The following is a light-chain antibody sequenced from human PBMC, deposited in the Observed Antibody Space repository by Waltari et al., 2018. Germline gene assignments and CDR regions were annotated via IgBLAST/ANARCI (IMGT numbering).Light chain of an antibody. Sequence: SFVLTQPPPVSVAPGQTATLTRGGYNTERRSTNWYQQKPGQAPVLVVYDDSDRPSGIPERLSGSKSGNTATLSITRVEAGDEADYYCQIWDTLSHHFVFGAGTKVTVL. CDR3: QIWDTLSHHFV. CDR1: NTERRS. J-gene: IGLJ1*01. CDR2: DDS. V-gene: IGLV3-21*02.